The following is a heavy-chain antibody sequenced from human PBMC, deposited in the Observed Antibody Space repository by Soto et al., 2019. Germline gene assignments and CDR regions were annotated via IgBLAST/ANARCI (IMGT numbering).Heavy chain of an antibody. Sequence: PSETLSLTCTVSGGSISSYYWSWIRQPPGKGLEWIGYIYYSGSTNYNPSLKSRVTISVDTSKNQFSLKLSSVTAADTAVYYCARVAYYDFWSGYPTPGWFDPWGQGTLVTVSS. J-gene: IGHJ5*02. CDR1: GGSISSYY. D-gene: IGHD3-3*01. CDR3: ARVAYYDFWSGYPTPGWFDP. V-gene: IGHV4-59*01. CDR2: IYYSGST.